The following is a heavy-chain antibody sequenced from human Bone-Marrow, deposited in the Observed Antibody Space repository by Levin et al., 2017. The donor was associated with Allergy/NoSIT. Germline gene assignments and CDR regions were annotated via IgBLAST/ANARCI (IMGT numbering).Heavy chain of an antibody. V-gene: IGHV4-61*01. CDR2: IYYSGST. CDR1: GGSVSSGSYY. J-gene: IGHJ4*02. D-gene: IGHD5-18*01. Sequence: SETLSLTCTVSGGSVSSGSYYWSWIRQPPGKGLEWIGYIYYSGSTNYNPSLKSRVTISVDTSKNQFSLKLSSVTAADTAVYYGASGYSLRYWGQGTLVTVSS. CDR3: ASGYSLRY.